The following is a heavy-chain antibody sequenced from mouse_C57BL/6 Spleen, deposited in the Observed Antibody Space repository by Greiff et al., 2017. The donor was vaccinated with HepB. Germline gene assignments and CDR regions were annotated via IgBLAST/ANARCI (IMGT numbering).Heavy chain of an antibody. CDR2: IDPETGGT. J-gene: IGHJ2*01. CDR3: TRRSNYYAMDY. CDR1: GYTFTDYE. Sequence: VQLQESGAELVRPGASVTLSCKASGYTFTDYEMHWVKQTPVHGLEWIGAIDPETGGTAYNQKFKGKAILTADKSSSTAYMELRSLTSEDSAVYYCTRRSNYYAMDYWGQGTTLTVSS. D-gene: IGHD1-1*02. V-gene: IGHV1-15*01.